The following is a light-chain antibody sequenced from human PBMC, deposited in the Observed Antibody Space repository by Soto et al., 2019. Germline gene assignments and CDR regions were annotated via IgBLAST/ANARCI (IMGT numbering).Light chain of an antibody. V-gene: IGKV3-20*01. Sequence: EIVLTQSPGTLSLSPGERATLSCRASQSVSSTFLAWYQQKPGQAPRLLVYGASSRATGIPDRFSGSGSGTDFTLTISRLEPEDFAVYYCQQYEKSPWTFGQGTKVEI. J-gene: IGKJ1*01. CDR3: QQYEKSPWT. CDR1: QSVSSTF. CDR2: GAS.